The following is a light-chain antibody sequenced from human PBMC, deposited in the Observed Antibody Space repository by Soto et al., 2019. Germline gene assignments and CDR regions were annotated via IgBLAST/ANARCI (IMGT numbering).Light chain of an antibody. CDR2: EVS. J-gene: IGLJ2*01. CDR3: SSYAGSNNLVV. V-gene: IGLV2-8*01. CDR1: GSDVGGYNY. Sequence: QSVLTQPPSASGSPGQSVTISCTGTGSDVGGYNYVSWYQQHPGKAPKLMIYEVSKRPSGVPDRFSGSKSGNTASLTVSGLQAEDEADYYCSSYAGSNNLVVFGGWSKLTVL.